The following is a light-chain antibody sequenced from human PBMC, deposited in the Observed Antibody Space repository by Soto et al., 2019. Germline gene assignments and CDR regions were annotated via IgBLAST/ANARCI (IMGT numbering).Light chain of an antibody. J-gene: IGLJ2*01. V-gene: IGLV2-14*01. Sequence: QSALTQPASVSGSPGQSITISCTGSSADIGGYHYVSWYRQHPGRVLQLIIYEIHNRPSGVSHRFSGSKSGNTASLTISGLLAEDEADYYCTSYTRSGTLVFGGGTKVTVL. CDR1: SADIGGYHY. CDR2: EIH. CDR3: TSYTRSGTLV.